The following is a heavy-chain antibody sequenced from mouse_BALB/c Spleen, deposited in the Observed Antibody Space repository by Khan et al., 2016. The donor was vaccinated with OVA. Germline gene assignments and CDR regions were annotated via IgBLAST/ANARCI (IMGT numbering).Heavy chain of an antibody. J-gene: IGHJ4*01. CDR1: GYSITSDYA. D-gene: IGHD4-1*01. V-gene: IGHV3-2*02. CDR3: ASELGRYYAMDY. Sequence: EVQLQESGPGLVKPFQSLSLTCTVTGYSITSDYARNWNRQFPGNQLEWVGCISCSGSTSYNQTLKSRTPITRDTSKNQSFLQFNSATTEDTAKYYCASELGRYYAMDYWGQGTSVTVSS. CDR2: ISCSGST.